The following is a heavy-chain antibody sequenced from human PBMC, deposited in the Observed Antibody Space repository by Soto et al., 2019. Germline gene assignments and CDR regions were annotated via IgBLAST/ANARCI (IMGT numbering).Heavy chain of an antibody. D-gene: IGHD3-3*01. CDR1: GDTFSNQA. Sequence: QVHLVQSGTEVKKPGSSVKVSCKTSGDTFSNQAISWVRQAPGQGLEWMGGIIPLFDSASYAQRSHDRVTITADKFTNTVYMELRSLTSEATAVYYCAASTFQSGVSGYFHLDHWGQGTLVTVSS. CDR3: AASTFQSGVSGYFHLDH. V-gene: IGHV1-69*06. CDR2: IIPLFDSA. J-gene: IGHJ4*02.